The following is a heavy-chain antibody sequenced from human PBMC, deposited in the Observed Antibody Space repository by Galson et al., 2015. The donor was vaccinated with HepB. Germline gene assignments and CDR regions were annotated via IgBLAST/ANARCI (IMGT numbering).Heavy chain of an antibody. Sequence: SLRLSCAASGFTFSSYAMSWVRQAPGKGLEWVPAISGSGGSTYYADSVKGRFTISRDNSKNTLYLQMNSLRAEDTAVYYCAKVRGGYSSGWYEHFFDYWGQGTLVTVSS. CDR2: ISGSGGST. D-gene: IGHD6-19*01. CDR3: AKVRGGYSSGWYEHFFDY. CDR1: GFTFSSYA. V-gene: IGHV3-23*01. J-gene: IGHJ4*02.